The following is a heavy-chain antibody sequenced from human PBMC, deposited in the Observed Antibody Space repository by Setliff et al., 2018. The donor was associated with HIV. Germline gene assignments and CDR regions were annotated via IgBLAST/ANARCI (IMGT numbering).Heavy chain of an antibody. J-gene: IGHJ4*02. CDR3: AKEFEDLSGAY. D-gene: IGHD3-10*01. CDR2: ISGNGGAI. CDR1: GFTFSSYS. V-gene: IGHV3-48*01. Sequence: GSLRLSCTAFGFTFSSYSVNWVRQAPGKGLEWVAFISGNGGAINYADSVKGRFTISRDNGKNSMYLQMNSLRAEDTAVYYCAKEFEDLSGAYWGQGTLVTVSS.